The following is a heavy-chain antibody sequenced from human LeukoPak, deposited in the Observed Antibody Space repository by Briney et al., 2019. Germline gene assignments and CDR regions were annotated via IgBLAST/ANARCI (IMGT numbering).Heavy chain of an antibody. Sequence: GGSLRLSCAASGFTFNNYAMSWVRQAPGKGLEWVSSILSNGIDTYYADSVKGRFTISRDNSKNTLSLQMSSLRAEDTAVYYCAKVKSGSYRGGDFDYWGQGTLVTVSS. CDR2: ILSNGIDT. V-gene: IGHV3-23*01. J-gene: IGHJ4*02. CDR1: GFTFNNYA. CDR3: AKVKSGSYRGGDFDY. D-gene: IGHD3-16*02.